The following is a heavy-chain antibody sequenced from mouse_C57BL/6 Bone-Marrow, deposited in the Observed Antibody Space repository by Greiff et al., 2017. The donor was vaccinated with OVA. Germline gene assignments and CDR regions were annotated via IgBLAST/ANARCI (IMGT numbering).Heavy chain of an antibody. J-gene: IGHJ1*03. CDR2: IDPEDGET. CDR3: ARVESFFYWYFDD. CDR1: GFNIKDYY. Sequence: VQLQQSGAELVKPGASVKLSCTASGFNIKDYYMHWVKQRTEQGLEWIGRIDPEDGETKYAPKFPGKATITADTSSNTAYLQLSSLTSEDTAVYYCARVESFFYWYFDDWGTGTTVTVSS. V-gene: IGHV14-2*01.